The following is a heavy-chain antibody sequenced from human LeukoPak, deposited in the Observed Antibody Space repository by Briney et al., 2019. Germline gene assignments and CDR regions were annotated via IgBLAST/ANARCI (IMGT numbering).Heavy chain of an antibody. D-gene: IGHD3-16*01. CDR2: IYYSGST. CDR1: GGSISSHY. V-gene: IGHV4-59*08. J-gene: IGHJ5*02. Sequence: SETLSLTCTVSGGSISSHYWSWIRQPPGKGLEWIGYIYYSGSTNYNPSLKSRVTISVDTSKNQFSLKLSSVTAADTAVYYCARTYLNWFDPWGQGTLVTVSS. CDR3: ARTYLNWFDP.